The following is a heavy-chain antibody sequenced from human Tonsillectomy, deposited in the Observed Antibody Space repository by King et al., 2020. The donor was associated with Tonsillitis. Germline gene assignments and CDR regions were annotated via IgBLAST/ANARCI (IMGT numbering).Heavy chain of an antibody. J-gene: IGHJ4*02. CDR3: ARRGLCSGGRFFDY. D-gene: IGHD2-15*01. CDR2: LYPGDSDT. CDR1: GYSFSRHW. Sequence: VQLVESGAEVKKPGESLKISCKGSGYSFSRHWIGWVRQMPGKGLEWMGTLYPGDSDTRYSPSFQGQVTISADKSISTAYLQWSSLKASDTAMYYCARRGLCSGGRFFDYWGQGTLVTVSS. V-gene: IGHV5-51*01.